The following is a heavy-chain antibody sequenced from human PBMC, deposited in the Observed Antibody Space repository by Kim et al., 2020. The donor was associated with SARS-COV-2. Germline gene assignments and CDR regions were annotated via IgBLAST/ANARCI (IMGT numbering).Heavy chain of an antibody. V-gene: IGHV3-23*01. CDR2: ISGSGGST. D-gene: IGHD5-18*01. CDR3: AKDGRGYSYGSYLDY. CDR1: GFTFSSYA. Sequence: GGSLRLSCAASGFTFSSYAMSWVRQAPGKGLEWVSAISGSGGSTYYADSVKGRFTISRDNSKNTLYLQMNSLRAEDTAVYYCAKDGRGYSYGSYLDYWGQGTLVTVSS. J-gene: IGHJ4*02.